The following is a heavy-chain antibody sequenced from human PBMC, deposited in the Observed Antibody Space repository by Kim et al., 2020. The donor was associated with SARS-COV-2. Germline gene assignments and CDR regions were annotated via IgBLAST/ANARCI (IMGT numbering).Heavy chain of an antibody. CDR2: IYYSGST. Sequence: SETLSLTCTVSGGAISSYYWSWIRQPPGKGLEWIGYIYYSGSTNYNPSLKSRVTISVDTSKNQFSLKLSSVTAADTAVYYCARDKGPWGDAFDIWGQGTMVTVSS. CDR1: GGAISSYY. V-gene: IGHV4-59*01. CDR3: ARDKGPWGDAFDI. D-gene: IGHD3-16*01. J-gene: IGHJ3*02.